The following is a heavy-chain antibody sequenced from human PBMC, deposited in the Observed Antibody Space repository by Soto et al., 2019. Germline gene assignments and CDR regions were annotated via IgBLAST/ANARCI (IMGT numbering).Heavy chain of an antibody. CDR1: GDSITSNSYF. J-gene: IGHJ4*02. CDR3: ARHISVDYFDY. V-gene: IGHV4-39*01. Sequence: SETLSLTCTVSGDSITSNSYFWAWIRQPPGKGLEWIGSIYYSGTTYYNPSLKSRVTISVDRSKNQFSLKLSSVTAADTAVYYCARHISVDYFDYWGQGALVTVSS. CDR2: IYYSGTT.